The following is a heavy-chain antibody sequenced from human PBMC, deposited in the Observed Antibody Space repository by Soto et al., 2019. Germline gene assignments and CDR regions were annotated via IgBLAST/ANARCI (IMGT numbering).Heavy chain of an antibody. Sequence: EVQLVESGGGLVKPGGSLRLSCAASGFTFSNAWMNWVRQAPGKGLEWVGRIKSKTDGGTTDYAAPVKGRFTISRDDSKNTLYLQMNSLKTEDTAVYYCGTGYYYDSSGYYVPDYWGQGTLVTVSS. D-gene: IGHD3-22*01. CDR3: GTGYYYDSSGYYVPDY. V-gene: IGHV3-15*07. CDR2: IKSKTDGGTT. J-gene: IGHJ4*02. CDR1: GFTFSNAW.